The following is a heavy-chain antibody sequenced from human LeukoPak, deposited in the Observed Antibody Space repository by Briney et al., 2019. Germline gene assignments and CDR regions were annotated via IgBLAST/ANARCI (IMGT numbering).Heavy chain of an antibody. J-gene: IGHJ4*02. D-gene: IGHD5-12*01. CDR3: ARGGSGYSGYDLYYFDY. V-gene: IGHV3-30*02. CDR2: IRYDGSNK. Sequence: GGSLRLSCAASGFAFSSYGMHWVRQAPGKGLEWVALIRYDGSNKYYADSVKGRFTISRDNSKNTLYLQMNSLRAEDTAVYYCARGGSGYSGYDLYYFDYWGQGTLVTVSS. CDR1: GFAFSSYG.